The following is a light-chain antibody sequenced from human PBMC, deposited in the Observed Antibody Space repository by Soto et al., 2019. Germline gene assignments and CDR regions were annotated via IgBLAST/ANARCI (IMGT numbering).Light chain of an antibody. Sequence: QSVLTQPPSASGTPGQRVTISCSGSGSNVESNHLSWYQQLPGTAPKLLIYKTVQRPSGVPERFSGFKSATSAALAIRDLRAEDEADYYCASWDDSPSANVVFGGGTKLTVL. CDR3: ASWDDSPSANVV. J-gene: IGLJ2*01. V-gene: IGLV1-47*01. CDR1: GSNVESNH. CDR2: KTV.